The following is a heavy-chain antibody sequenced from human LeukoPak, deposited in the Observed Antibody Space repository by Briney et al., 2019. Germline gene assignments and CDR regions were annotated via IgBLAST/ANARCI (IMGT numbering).Heavy chain of an antibody. CDR3: ARLVVPPGNRGWYYEY. Sequence: QSGGSLRLSCAASGFTFSNYWMSWVRQGPGEGLEWVANINQRGSEKYYVDSVKGRFTISRDNAKNSLDLQMNSLRVEDTAIHYCARLVVPPGNRGWYYEYWGQGTLVTVSS. J-gene: IGHJ4*02. V-gene: IGHV3-7*03. CDR1: GFTFSNYW. CDR2: INQRGSEK. D-gene: IGHD2-2*01.